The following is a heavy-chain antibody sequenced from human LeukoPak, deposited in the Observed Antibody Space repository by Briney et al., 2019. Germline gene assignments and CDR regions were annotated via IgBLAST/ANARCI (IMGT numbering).Heavy chain of an antibody. Sequence: SETLSLTCTVSGGSISSYYWSWIRQPPGKGLEWIGYIYYSGSTNYNPSLKGRVTISVDTSKNQFSLKLSSVTAADTAVYYCAREGRVLTGYSLDYWGQGALVTVSS. CDR1: GGSISSYY. CDR2: IYYSGST. J-gene: IGHJ4*02. CDR3: AREGRVLTGYSLDY. D-gene: IGHD3-9*01. V-gene: IGHV4-59*01.